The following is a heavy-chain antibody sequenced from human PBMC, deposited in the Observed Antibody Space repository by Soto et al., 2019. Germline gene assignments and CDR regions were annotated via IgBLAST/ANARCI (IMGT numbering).Heavy chain of an antibody. CDR2: IDPSDSYI. J-gene: IGHJ6*01. CDR3: ARQTPYCTVGLCHPMYGLDV. V-gene: IGHV5-10-1*03. Sequence: EVQLVQSGAEMKKPGESLRISCETSGYNFTSHWITWMRQMPGKGLEWMGRIDPSDSYINYSPSFQGHVTISVDTSITTSYLAWSTLKASDPAIYYSARQTPYCTVGLCHPMYGLDVWGKWNTVIVSP. CDR1: GYNFTSHW. D-gene: IGHD2-21*02.